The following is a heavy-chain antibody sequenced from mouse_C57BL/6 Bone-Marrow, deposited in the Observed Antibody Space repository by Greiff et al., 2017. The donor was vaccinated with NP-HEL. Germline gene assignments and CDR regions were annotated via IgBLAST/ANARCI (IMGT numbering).Heavy chain of an antibody. V-gene: IGHV5-4*01. CDR1: GFTFSSYA. CDR3: ARDRGR. Sequence: EVKLVESGGGLVKPGGSLKLSCAASGFTFSSYAMSWVRQTPEKRLEWVATISDGGSYTYYPDNVKGRFTISRDNAKNNLYLQMSHLKSEDTAMYYCARDRGRWGQGTLVTVSA. D-gene: IGHD3-1*01. J-gene: IGHJ3*01. CDR2: ISDGGSYT.